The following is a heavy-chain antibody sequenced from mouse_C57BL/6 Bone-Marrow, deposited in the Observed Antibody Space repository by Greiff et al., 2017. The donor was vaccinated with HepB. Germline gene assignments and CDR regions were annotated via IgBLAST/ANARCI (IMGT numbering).Heavy chain of an antibody. D-gene: IGHD2-3*01. V-gene: IGHV5-4*01. CDR1: GFTFSSYA. Sequence: QRVESGGGLVKPGGSLKLSCAASGFTFSSYAMSWVRQTPEKRLEWVATISDGGSYTYYPDNVKGRFTISRDNAKNNLYLQMSHLKSEDTAMYYCARDRDGYLLAYWGQGTLVTVSA. CDR3: ARDRDGYLLAY. CDR2: ISDGGSYT. J-gene: IGHJ3*01.